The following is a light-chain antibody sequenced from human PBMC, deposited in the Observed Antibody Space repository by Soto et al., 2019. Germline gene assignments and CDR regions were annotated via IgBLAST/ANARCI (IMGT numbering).Light chain of an antibody. CDR3: SSYTSSITLV. CDR1: SSDVGGYNY. J-gene: IGLJ2*01. CDR2: DVS. V-gene: IGLV2-14*01. Sequence: QSALTQPASVSGSPGQSITISCTGTSSDVGGYNYVSWYQQHPGIALKLMIYDVSNRPSGVSNRFSGSKSGDTASLTISGLQAEDEADYYCSSYTSSITLVFGGGTKLTVL.